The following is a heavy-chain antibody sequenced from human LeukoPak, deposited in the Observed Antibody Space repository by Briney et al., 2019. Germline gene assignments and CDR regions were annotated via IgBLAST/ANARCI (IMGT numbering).Heavy chain of an antibody. Sequence: ASETLSLTCTVSGGSIGSYFWSWILQPPGKGLEWIGYNSGSTKYNPSLKSRVTISVDTSENQLSLKLSSVTAADTAVYYCARGRGYGGNYLRAFDIWGQGTMVSVSS. CDR2: NSGST. CDR1: GGSIGSYF. J-gene: IGHJ3*02. V-gene: IGHV4-59*08. D-gene: IGHD1-26*01. CDR3: ARGRGYGGNYLRAFDI.